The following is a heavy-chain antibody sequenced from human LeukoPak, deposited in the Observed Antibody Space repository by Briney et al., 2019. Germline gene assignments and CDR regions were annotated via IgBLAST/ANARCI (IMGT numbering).Heavy chain of an antibody. CDR3: ARGIANSGSFYWFDP. CDR2: IYTSGST. D-gene: IGHD1-26*01. CDR1: GGSISSSSYY. J-gene: IGHJ5*02. V-gene: IGHV4-39*07. Sequence: PSETLSLTCTVSGGSISSSSYYWGWIRQPPGKGLEWIGRIYTSGSTNYNPSLKSRVTISVDTSKNQFSLKLSSVTAADTAVYYCARGIANSGSFYWFDPWGQGTLVTVSS.